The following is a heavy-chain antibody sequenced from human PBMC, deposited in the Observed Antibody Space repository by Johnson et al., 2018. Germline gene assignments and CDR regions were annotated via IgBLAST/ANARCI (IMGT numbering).Heavy chain of an antibody. J-gene: IGHJ6*02. V-gene: IGHV3-33*01. Sequence: QVQLVESGGGVVQPGRSRRLSCAASGFTFSSYGMHWVRQAPGKGLEWVAVIWYDGSNKYYADSVKGRFTISRDNAKNSLYLQMNSRRDEDTAVYYCARGGTLYFSGYGSYYYYGMDVWGQGTTVTVSS. CDR3: ARGGTLYFSGYGSYYYYGMDV. CDR1: GFTFSSYG. CDR2: IWYDGSNK. D-gene: IGHD5-12*01.